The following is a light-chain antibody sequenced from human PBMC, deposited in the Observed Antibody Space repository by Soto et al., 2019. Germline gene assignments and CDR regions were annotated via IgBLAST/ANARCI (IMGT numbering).Light chain of an antibody. V-gene: IGLV2-8*01. J-gene: IGLJ1*01. CDR1: SSDVGGYNY. CDR3: SSYAGSNNFV. Sequence: QSVLTQPPSASGSPGQSVTISCTGTSSDVGGYNYVSWYQQHPGKAPKLMIYEVSKRPSGVPDRFSGSKSGNTASLTVSGLQAEDGADYYCSSYAGSNNFVFGTGTNVTVL. CDR2: EVS.